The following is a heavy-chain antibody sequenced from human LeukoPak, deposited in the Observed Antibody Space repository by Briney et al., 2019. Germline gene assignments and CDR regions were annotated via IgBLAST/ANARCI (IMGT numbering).Heavy chain of an antibody. Sequence: PGGSLGLSCAASGFTFSSYAMSWVRQAPGKGLEWVSGISTSGGTTSHADSVKGRFTISRDNPRNTLYMQMNSLRAEDTAVYYCAIMHRYYDGSGYWVQWGQGTLVTVSS. J-gene: IGHJ4*02. D-gene: IGHD3-22*01. CDR3: AIMHRYYDGSGYWVQ. CDR1: GFTFSSYA. V-gene: IGHV3-23*01. CDR2: ISTSGGTT.